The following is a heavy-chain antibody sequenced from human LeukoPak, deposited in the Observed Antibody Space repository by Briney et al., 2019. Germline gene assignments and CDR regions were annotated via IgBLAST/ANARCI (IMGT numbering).Heavy chain of an antibody. V-gene: IGHV4-30-4*01. CDR2: IYYSGST. D-gene: IGHD3-10*01. Sequence: SETLSLTCTVSGGSISSGDYYWSWIRQPPGTCLEWIGYIYYSGSTYYNPSLKSRVTISVDTSKNQFSLKLSSVTAADTAVYYCASAGGFGELLPLIYWGQGTLVTVSS. CDR1: GGSISSGDYY. CDR3: ASAGGFGELLPLIY. J-gene: IGHJ4*02.